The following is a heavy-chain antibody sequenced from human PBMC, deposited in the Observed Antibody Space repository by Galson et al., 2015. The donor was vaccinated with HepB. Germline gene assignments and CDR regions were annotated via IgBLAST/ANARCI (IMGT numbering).Heavy chain of an antibody. D-gene: IGHD2-2*02. J-gene: IGHJ6*03. CDR1: GFTFSSYS. Sequence: SLRLSCAASGFTFSSYSMNWVRQAPGKGLEWVSSISSSSSYIYYADSVKGRFTISRDNAKNSLYLQMNSLRAEDTAVYYCARVRRGYCSSTSCYTYYMDVWGKGTTVTVSS. V-gene: IGHV3-21*01. CDR2: ISSSSSYI. CDR3: ARVRRGYCSSTSCYTYYMDV.